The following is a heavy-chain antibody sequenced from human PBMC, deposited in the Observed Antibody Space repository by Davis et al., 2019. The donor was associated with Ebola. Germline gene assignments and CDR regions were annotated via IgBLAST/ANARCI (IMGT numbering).Heavy chain of an antibody. Sequence: SETLSLTCAVYGESFNGYSWNWIRQPPGKGLEWIGEINHSGSTKYNPSLKSRVTISIDTSKNQFSLKVNSVTAADTAVYYCATGVGTIGVDIWGQGTMVTVSS. D-gene: IGHD5-12*01. V-gene: IGHV4-34*01. CDR3: ATGVGTIGVDI. CDR1: GESFNGYS. J-gene: IGHJ3*02. CDR2: INHSGST.